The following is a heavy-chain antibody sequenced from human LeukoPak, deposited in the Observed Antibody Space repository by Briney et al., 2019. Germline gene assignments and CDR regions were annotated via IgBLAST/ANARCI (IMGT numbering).Heavy chain of an antibody. D-gene: IGHD1-1*01. J-gene: IGHJ5*02. Sequence: PGGSLRLSCSASGFTFSSYAMHWVRQAPGKGLEYVSAISSNGGSTYYADSVKGRFNISRDNSKNTLYLQMSSLRADDTAVYYCLKGLSSYRNGLNWFDPWGQGTLVTVSS. CDR3: LKGLSSYRNGLNWFDP. CDR2: ISSNGGST. V-gene: IGHV3-64D*06. CDR1: GFTFSSYA.